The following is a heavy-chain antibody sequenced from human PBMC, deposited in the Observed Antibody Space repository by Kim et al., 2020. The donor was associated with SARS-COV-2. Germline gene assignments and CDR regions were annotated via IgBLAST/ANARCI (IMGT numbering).Heavy chain of an antibody. J-gene: IGHJ4*01. Sequence: GGSLRLSCAASGFTFNNFGMHWVRQAPGKGLEWVAVISYDGSNKYYADSVKGRFTISRDNSKNTLSLQMNSLGAEDTAVYYCAKDRSWIQPISCPDYWG. V-gene: IGHV3-30*18. CDR2: ISYDGSNK. CDR1: GFTFNNFG. CDR3: AKDRSWIQPISCPDY. D-gene: IGHD5-18*01.